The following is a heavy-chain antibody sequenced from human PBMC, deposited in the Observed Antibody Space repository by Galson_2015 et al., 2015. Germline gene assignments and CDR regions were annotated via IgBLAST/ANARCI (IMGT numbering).Heavy chain of an antibody. Sequence: SVKVSCKASGYTFTSYYMHWVRQAPGQGLEWMGIINPSGGGTTYTQKLQGRVTMTRDTSATTVYMELSSLRSEDTAIYYCARDLLLLQSGGGFDYWGQGTLVTVSS. CDR2: INPSGGGT. V-gene: IGHV1-46*01. CDR3: ARDLLLLQSGGGFDY. D-gene: IGHD2-15*01. J-gene: IGHJ4*02. CDR1: GYTFTSYY.